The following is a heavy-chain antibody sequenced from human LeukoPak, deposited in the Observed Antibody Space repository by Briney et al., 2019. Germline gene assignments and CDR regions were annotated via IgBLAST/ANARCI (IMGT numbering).Heavy chain of an antibody. CDR1: GYTFTSYG. CDR2: ISAYNGNT. Sequence: ASVKVSCKASGYTFTSYGISWVRQAPGQGLEWMGWISAYNGNTNYAQKLQGRVTMTTDTSTSTAYMELRSLRSEDTAVYYCAASTPMGIAVGAFDIWGQGTMVTVSS. V-gene: IGHV1-18*01. CDR3: AASTPMGIAVGAFDI. J-gene: IGHJ3*02. D-gene: IGHD6-19*01.